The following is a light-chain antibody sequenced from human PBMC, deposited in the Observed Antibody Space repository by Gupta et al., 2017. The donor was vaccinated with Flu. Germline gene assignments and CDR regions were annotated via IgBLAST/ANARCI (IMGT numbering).Light chain of an antibody. CDR1: SLRSYY. Sequence: SSELTQDPAVSVALGQTVRITCQGDSLRSYYASWYQQKPGQAPVLVIYGKNNRPSGIPDRFSGSNAGNKASLNITGAQAEDEADDYWNARDSSGNHGVFGGGTKLTVL. J-gene: IGLJ3*02. V-gene: IGLV3-19*01. CDR3: NARDSSGNHGV. CDR2: GKN.